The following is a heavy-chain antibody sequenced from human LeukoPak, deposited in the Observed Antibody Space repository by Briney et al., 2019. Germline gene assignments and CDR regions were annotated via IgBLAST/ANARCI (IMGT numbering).Heavy chain of an antibody. Sequence: GESLKISCKGSGYSFTSYCIAWVRQMPGKGLEWMGITYPGDSDTRYSPSFQGQVTISADKSISTAYLQWSSLKASDTAMYYCARLSPVGARHFDYWGQGTLVTVSS. CDR2: TYPGDSDT. D-gene: IGHD1-26*01. V-gene: IGHV5-51*01. CDR3: ARLSPVGARHFDY. J-gene: IGHJ4*02. CDR1: GYSFTSYC.